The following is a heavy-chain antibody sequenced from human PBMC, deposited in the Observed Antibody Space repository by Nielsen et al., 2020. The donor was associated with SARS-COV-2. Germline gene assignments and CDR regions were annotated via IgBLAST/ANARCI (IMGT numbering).Heavy chain of an antibody. Sequence: WIRQPPGKGLEWVAVIWYDGSNKYYADSVKGRFTISRDNSKNTLYLQMNSLRAEDTAVYYCATPEGYCSGGSCYGGEYFDYWGQGTLVTVSS. V-gene: IGHV3-33*01. J-gene: IGHJ4*02. CDR3: ATPEGYCSGGSCYGGEYFDY. CDR2: IWYDGSNK. D-gene: IGHD2-15*01.